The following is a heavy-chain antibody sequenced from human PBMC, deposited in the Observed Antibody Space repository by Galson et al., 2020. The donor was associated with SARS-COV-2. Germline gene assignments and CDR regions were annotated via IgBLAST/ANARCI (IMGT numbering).Heavy chain of an antibody. D-gene: IGHD6-19*01. CDR3: ARDPYSSGWTNYYYLAMDV. J-gene: IGHJ6*02. CDR1: GFTVSDTY. V-gene: IGHV3-53*01. Sequence: QAGGSLRLSCVASGFTVSDTYMSWVRQAPGKGLEWVALLYSGGTTSYTDSVKGRFTISRDNSKNTLYLQMNSLRVEDTAVYYCARDPYSSGWTNYYYLAMDVWGQGTTVTVSS. CDR2: LYSGGTT.